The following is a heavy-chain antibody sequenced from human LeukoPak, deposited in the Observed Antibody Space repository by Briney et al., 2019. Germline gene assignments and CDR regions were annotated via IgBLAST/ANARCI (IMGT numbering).Heavy chain of an antibody. D-gene: IGHD3-10*01. CDR1: GYTFSAYG. Sequence: ASVKVSCKTSGYTFSAYGISWVRQAPGQGLEWMGWISTFNGNRHFAQKFQDRVTLTTDTSTTTAFMELSGLSSDDSAVYYCAREKLFFYGWGSSARIAFDFWGQGTVVTVSS. CDR3: AREKLFFYGWGSSARIAFDF. CDR2: ISTFNGNR. V-gene: IGHV1-18*01. J-gene: IGHJ4*02.